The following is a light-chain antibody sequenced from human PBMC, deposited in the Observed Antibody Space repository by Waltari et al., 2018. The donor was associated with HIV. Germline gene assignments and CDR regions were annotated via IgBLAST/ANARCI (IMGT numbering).Light chain of an antibody. CDR1: QSLLHSSGHND. CDR3: MQGLEPLT. V-gene: IGKV2-28*01. Sequence: DIVMTQSPLSLPVTPGEPASVSCRSSQSLLHSSGHNDLQKPGQSPHLLIYLNSRRASGVPDRFSGSGSGTDDIVKISRLEAEDVGVHYCMQGLEPLTFGGGTKVDIK. J-gene: IGKJ4*01. CDR2: LNS.